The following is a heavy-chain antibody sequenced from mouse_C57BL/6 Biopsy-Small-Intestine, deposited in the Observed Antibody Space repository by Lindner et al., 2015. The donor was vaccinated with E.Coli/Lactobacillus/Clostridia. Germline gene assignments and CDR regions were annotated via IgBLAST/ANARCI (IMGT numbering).Heavy chain of an antibody. V-gene: IGHV14-3*01. J-gene: IGHJ4*01. CDR2: ISADNGNT. CDR3: ARGYFLRQGVDP. CDR1: GFIFTNSG. D-gene: IGHD2-12*01. Sequence: SVKVSCKASGFIFTNSGFSWIRQAPGQGLEWLGWISADNGNTNYAQKFQGRVTMTTDTSTTTAYMELRSLRSDDTAVYYCARGYFLRQGVDPWGQGTLVTVSS.